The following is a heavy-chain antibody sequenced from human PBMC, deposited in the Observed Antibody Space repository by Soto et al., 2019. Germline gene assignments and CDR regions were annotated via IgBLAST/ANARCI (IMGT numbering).Heavy chain of an antibody. J-gene: IGHJ6*03. D-gene: IGHD3-10*01. V-gene: IGHV4-59*08. CDR2: IYYSGST. Sequence: SETLSLTCTVSGGSISSYYWSWIRQPPGKGLEWIGYIYYSGSTNYNPSLKSRVTISVDTSKNQFSLKLSSVTAADTAVYYCARGRGRITMVRGGDYYYMDVWGKGTTVTVSS. CDR3: ARGRGRITMVRGGDYYYMDV. CDR1: GGSISSYY.